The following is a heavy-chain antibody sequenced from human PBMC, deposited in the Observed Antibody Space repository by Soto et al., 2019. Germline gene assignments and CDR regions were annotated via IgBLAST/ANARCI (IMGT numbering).Heavy chain of an antibody. J-gene: IGHJ4*02. CDR1: GFTFDDYA. V-gene: IGHV3-9*01. CDR2: ISWNSGSI. D-gene: IGHD1-26*01. Sequence: DVQLVESGGGLVQPGRSLRLSCAASGFTFDDYAMHWVRQAPGKGLEWVSGISWNSGSIGYADSVKGRFTISRDNAKNSLYLQMNSLRAEDTALYYCAKGSIVGATSGWGQGTLVTVSS. CDR3: AKGSIVGATSG.